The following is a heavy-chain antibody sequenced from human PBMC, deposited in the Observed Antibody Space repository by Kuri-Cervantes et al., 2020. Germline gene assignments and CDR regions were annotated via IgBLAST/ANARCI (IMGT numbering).Heavy chain of an antibody. CDR3: AKYLVANYYYYYMDV. V-gene: IGHV3-33*06. CDR1: GFTFSSYG. J-gene: IGHJ6*03. Sequence: GGSLRLSCAASGFTFSSYGMHWVRQAPGKGLEWVAVVWYDGSNKYYADSVKGRFTISRDNSKNTLYLQMNSLRAEDTAVYYCAKYLVANYYYYYMDVWGKGTTVTVSS. CDR2: VWYDGSNK. D-gene: IGHD5-12*01.